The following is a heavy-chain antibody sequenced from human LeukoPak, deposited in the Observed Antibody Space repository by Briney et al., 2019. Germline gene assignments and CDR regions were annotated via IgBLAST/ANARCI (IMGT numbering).Heavy chain of an antibody. J-gene: IGHJ3*02. Sequence: GASVKVSCKASGYTFTSYYMHWVRQAPGQGLEWMGIINYSGVITSYAPEFQGRVTMTSDTSTSTVYMELSSLRSEDTGVYYCARLAMIAPRAFDIWGQGTMVTVSS. D-gene: IGHD5-12*01. CDR1: GYTFTSYY. V-gene: IGHV1-46*01. CDR2: INYSGVIT. CDR3: ARLAMIAPRAFDI.